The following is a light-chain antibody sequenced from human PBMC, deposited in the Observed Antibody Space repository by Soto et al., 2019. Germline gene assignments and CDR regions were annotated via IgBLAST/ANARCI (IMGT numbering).Light chain of an antibody. V-gene: IGKV2-24*01. J-gene: IGKJ2*01. CDR3: MQATHFQYT. Sequence: DIVMTQTPLFSPVSLGQPASIYCISSHSLVHSNGDIYFNSLHTRPGQPPILLIHKTSTRFSGVPVKFTDTGAGTYFTLDISSVEAEDGGVYYFMQATHFQYTFRHGTGLEI. CDR1: HSLVHSNGDIY. CDR2: KTS.